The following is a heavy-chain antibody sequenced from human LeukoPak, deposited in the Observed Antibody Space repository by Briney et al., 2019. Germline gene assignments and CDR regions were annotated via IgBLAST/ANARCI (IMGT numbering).Heavy chain of an antibody. CDR1: GFTFGSYS. V-gene: IGHV3-21*01. CDR2: ISSTSRYI. D-gene: IGHD6-25*01. CDR3: ARYAAGGSYYYYMDV. J-gene: IGHJ6*03. Sequence: GGSLRLSCAASGFTFGSYSMNWVRKVPGKGLQWVSSISSTSRYIYYLDSVKGRFTVSRDNAKNSLYLQMNSLRADDTAVYYCARYAAGGSYYYYMDVWGKGTTVTVSS.